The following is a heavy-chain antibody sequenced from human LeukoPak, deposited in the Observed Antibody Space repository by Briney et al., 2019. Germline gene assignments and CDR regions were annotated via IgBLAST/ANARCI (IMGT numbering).Heavy chain of an antibody. Sequence: ASVKVSCKASGYTFTNFAIHWVRQDPGQGLEWMGWINTNTGNPTSAQGFTGQFVFSLDTSVSTAYLQISSVKAEDTAVYYCAREGGYCSSTSCSIIGFDYWGQGTLVTVSS. V-gene: IGHV7-4-1*02. CDR3: AREGGYCSSTSCSIIGFDY. D-gene: IGHD2-2*03. CDR2: INTNTGNP. J-gene: IGHJ4*02. CDR1: GYTFTNFA.